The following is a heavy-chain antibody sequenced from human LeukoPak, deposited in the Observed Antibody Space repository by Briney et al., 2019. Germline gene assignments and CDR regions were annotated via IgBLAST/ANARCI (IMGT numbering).Heavy chain of an antibody. D-gene: IGHD3-10*01. V-gene: IGHV1-46*01. Sequence: ASVKVSCKASGYTFSNYYTHWVRQAPGQRLEWMGIIYHGVGSTSYAQNFQGRVTMTTDVSTRTIYMELSSLRSEDTAVYYCARGFRGGYYMDVWGKGTTVTVSS. CDR1: GYTFSNYY. J-gene: IGHJ6*03. CDR3: ARGFRGGYYMDV. CDR2: IYHGVGST.